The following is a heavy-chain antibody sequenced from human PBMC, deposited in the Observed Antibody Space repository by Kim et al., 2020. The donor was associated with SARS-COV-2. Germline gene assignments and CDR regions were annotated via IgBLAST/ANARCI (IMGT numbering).Heavy chain of an antibody. CDR3: VGGGLYYFDY. D-gene: IGHD2-8*01. J-gene: IGHJ4*02. Sequence: GGSLRLSCVASGFAFSVFEMNWVRQTPGKGLEWISYISGGSGIISYADSVKGRFTISRDNTKNSLYLQMNSLTVEDADVYFCVGGGLYYFDYWGQGTLVTVSS. V-gene: IGHV3-48*03. CDR1: GFAFSVFE. CDR2: ISGGSGII.